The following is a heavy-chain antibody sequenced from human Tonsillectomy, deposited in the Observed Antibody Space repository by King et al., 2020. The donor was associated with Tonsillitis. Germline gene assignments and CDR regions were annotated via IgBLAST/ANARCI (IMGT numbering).Heavy chain of an antibody. CDR1: GFTFSNYG. CDR2: IAYDESYE. V-gene: IGHV3-30*18. D-gene: IGHD1-14*01. CDR3: AKDGIAFSDWYFEL. Sequence: VQLVESGGGVVQPGRSLRLSCAASGFTFSNYGMHWVRQAPGKGLEWVALIAYDESYENYADSVKGRFTISRDNSKNTLYLEMNSLRVEDTAVYYCAKDGIAFSDWYFELWGRGTPVSVSS. J-gene: IGHJ2*01.